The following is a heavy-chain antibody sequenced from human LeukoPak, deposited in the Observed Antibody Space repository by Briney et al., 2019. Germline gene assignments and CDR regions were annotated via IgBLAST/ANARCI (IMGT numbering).Heavy chain of an antibody. CDR2: IKEDGTET. D-gene: IGHD5-24*01. CDR1: GFIFSGSW. V-gene: IGHV3-7*03. CDR3: AKEGRSLQTY. Sequence: GGSLRLSCTASGFIFSGSWMAWIRLAPGKGLEWVANIKEDGTETYYVDSVKGRFTISRDNAKNSLYLQMNSLRVEDTAVYYCAKEGRSLQTYWGQGTLVTVSS. J-gene: IGHJ4*02.